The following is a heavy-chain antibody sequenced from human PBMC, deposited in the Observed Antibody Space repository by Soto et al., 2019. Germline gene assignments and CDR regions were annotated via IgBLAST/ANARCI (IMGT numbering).Heavy chain of an antibody. CDR2: ISSNGRST. Sequence: EVQLVESGGGLVQPGGSLRLSCATSGFTFSTYAMHWVRQXXGXGXXXXSAISSNGRSTYFANSVKGRFTISRDNSKNTLYLQMDSLRAEDMAVYYCARDRCTNGVCYAPSDYWGQGTLVTVSS. J-gene: IGHJ4*02. D-gene: IGHD2-8*01. CDR1: GFTFSTYA. CDR3: ARDRCTNGVCYAPSDY. V-gene: IGHV3-64*01.